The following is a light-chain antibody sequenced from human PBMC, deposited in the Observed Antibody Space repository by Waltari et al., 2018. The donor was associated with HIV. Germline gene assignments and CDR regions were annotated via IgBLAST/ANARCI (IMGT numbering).Light chain of an antibody. V-gene: IGLV3-25*03. Sequence: SYDLTQAPSASVTPGQTAKTPCSGDALSRHFVSWYRQKPGQAPMMIIFQDVQRPSGIPARFSASTSGTIATLTISEVQAEDEADYYCQSAHNSHTIFGGGTKLTVL. J-gene: IGLJ2*01. CDR1: ALSRHF. CDR2: QDV. CDR3: QSAHNSHTI.